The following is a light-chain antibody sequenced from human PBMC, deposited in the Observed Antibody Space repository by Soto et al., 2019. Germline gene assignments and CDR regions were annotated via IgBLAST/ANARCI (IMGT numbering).Light chain of an antibody. V-gene: IGKV3-11*01. Sequence: EIMLTQSPATLSLSPGETATLSCRASQSVSGYIVWYQQKPGQAPRLLIYADSNRATGIPARFSGSGSGTDFTLTISSLQPEDFTTYYCQQNYNTLITFGQGTRLEI. CDR3: QQNYNTLIT. J-gene: IGKJ5*01. CDR1: QSVSGY. CDR2: ADS.